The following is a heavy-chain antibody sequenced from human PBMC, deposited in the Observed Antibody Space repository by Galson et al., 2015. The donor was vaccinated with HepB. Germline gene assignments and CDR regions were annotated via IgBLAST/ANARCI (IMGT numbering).Heavy chain of an antibody. CDR2: ISAYNGNT. CDR1: GYTFTSYG. J-gene: IGHJ5*02. V-gene: IGHV1-18*01. CDR3: ARAPLSSWYGFDP. Sequence: SVKVSCKASGYTFTSYGISWVRQAPGQGLEWMGWISAYNGNTNYAQKLQGRVTMTTDTSTSTAYMELRSLRAEDTAVYYCARAPLSSWYGFDPWGQGTLVTVSS. D-gene: IGHD6-13*01.